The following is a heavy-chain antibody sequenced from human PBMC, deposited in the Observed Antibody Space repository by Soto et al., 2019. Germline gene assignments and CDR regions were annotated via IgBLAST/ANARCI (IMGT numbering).Heavy chain of an antibody. J-gene: IGHJ4*02. V-gene: IGHV1-18*01. CDR3: AREAVSGRTGFDY. CDR2: VNAYNGNT. Sequence: GASVKVSCKASGGTFSSYAISWVRQAPGQGLEWMGWVNAYNGNTNYAQKFQGRVTMTTDTSTSTAYMELRSLRSDDTAVYYCAREAVSGRTGFDYRGQGTLVTAPQ. D-gene: IGHD6-19*01. CDR1: GGTFSSYA.